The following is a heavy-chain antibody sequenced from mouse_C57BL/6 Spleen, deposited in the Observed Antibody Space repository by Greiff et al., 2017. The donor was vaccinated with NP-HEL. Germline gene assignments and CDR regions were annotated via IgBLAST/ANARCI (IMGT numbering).Heavy chain of an antibody. CDR2: IYPRSGNT. D-gene: IGHD3-3*01. CDR3: ARPLLYAMDD. CDR1: GYTFTSYG. J-gene: IGHJ4*01. Sequence: VQLQQSGAELARPGASVKLSCKASGYTFTSYGISWVKQRTGQGLEWIGEIYPRSGNTYYNEKFKGKATLTADTSSRTAYMELRSLTSEDSAVFFCARPLLYAMDDWGQGTSVTVSS. V-gene: IGHV1-81*01.